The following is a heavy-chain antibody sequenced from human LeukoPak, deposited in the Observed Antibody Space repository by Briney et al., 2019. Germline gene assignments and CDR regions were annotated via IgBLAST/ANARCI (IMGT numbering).Heavy chain of an antibody. Sequence: SETLSLTCTVSVVSISSYYWSWIRQPAGKGLEWIGRIHTSGSTKYNPSLMSRVTMSVDTSKNQFSLKVSSVTAADTAVYYCERRGGYSGYGPFDYWGQGTLVTVSS. V-gene: IGHV4-4*07. CDR1: VVSISSYY. CDR2: IHTSGST. J-gene: IGHJ4*02. D-gene: IGHD5-12*01. CDR3: ERRGGYSGYGPFDY.